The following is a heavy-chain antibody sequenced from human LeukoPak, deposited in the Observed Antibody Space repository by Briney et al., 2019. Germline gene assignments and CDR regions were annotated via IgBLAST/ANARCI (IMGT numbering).Heavy chain of an antibody. J-gene: IGHJ4*02. Sequence: PSETPSLTCAVYGGSFSGYYWSWIRQPPGKGLEWIGEINRSGSTNYNPSLKSRVTISVDTSKNQFSLKLSSVTAADTAVYYCARAGYYDSSGYYPYWGQGTLVTVSS. CDR3: ARAGYYDSSGYYPY. CDR2: INRSGST. D-gene: IGHD3-22*01. V-gene: IGHV4-34*01. CDR1: GGSFSGYY.